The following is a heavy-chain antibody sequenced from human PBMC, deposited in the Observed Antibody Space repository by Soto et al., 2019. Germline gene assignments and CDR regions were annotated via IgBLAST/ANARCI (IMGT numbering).Heavy chain of an antibody. J-gene: IGHJ4*02. CDR3: ARHIAVAGTRGFDY. CDR1: GASINTNW. Sequence: SETLSLTCAVSGASINTNWWSWVRQPPGKGLEWIGEVYHSGSTNYNPSLMGRVTILLDKSSNQLSLQLSSVTAADTAVYYCARHIAVAGTRGFDYWGQGTLVTVSS. V-gene: IGHV4-4*02. D-gene: IGHD6-19*01. CDR2: VYHSGST.